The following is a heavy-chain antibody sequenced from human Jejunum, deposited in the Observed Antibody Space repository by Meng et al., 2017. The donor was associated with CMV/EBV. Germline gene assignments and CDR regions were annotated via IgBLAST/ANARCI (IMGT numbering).Heavy chain of an antibody. D-gene: IGHD3-16*01. CDR1: GFSLTYYW. CDR2: IYPGDSDT. Sequence: CKASGFSLTYYWIAWVRQVPGQGLEWMGLIYPGDSDTRYSPSFEGQVTISVDKSIDTAYVQWTSLKASDTAMYYCARYRDSSSYVDSWGQGTLVTVSS. CDR3: ARYRDSSSYVDS. V-gene: IGHV5-51*01. J-gene: IGHJ4*02.